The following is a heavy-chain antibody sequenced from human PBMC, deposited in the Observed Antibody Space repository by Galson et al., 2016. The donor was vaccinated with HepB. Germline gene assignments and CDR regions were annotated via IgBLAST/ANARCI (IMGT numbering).Heavy chain of an antibody. V-gene: IGHV3-23*01. CDR1: GFSFSTYA. Sequence: CAVSGFSFSTYAMSWVRQAPGKGLVWVSTIGGNGDNTYYADSVKGRFTISRDNSMNTLYLQMNSLRAEDTAVYYCAKDLLSDYVWGSYRFQDWGQGAPVTVSS. J-gene: IGHJ4*02. CDR3: AKDLLSDYVWGSYRFQD. D-gene: IGHD3-16*02. CDR2: IGGNGDNT.